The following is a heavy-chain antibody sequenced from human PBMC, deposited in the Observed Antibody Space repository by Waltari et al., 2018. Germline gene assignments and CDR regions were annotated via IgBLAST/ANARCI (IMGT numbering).Heavy chain of an antibody. D-gene: IGHD3-10*01. J-gene: IGHJ4*02. Sequence: EVRRLESGGGLVPPGGSLRLSCSASGFTVSSSAVSWVRQAPGKGLEWVSAINNNGAITYYADSVKGRFTISRDNSKNTLYLQMNSLRAEDTAVYYCAKRVTDGFYPFDYWGQGTLVTVSS. V-gene: IGHV3-23*01. CDR2: INNNGAIT. CDR1: GFTVSSSA. CDR3: AKRVTDGFYPFDY.